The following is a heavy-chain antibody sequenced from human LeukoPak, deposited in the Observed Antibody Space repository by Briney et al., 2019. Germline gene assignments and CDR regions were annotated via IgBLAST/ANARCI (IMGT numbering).Heavy chain of an antibody. CDR2: IYYSGST. V-gene: IGHV4-39*01. Sequence: TPSETLSLTCTVSGGSISSSSYYWGWIRQPTGKGLEWIGSIYYSGSTYYNPSLKSRVTISVDTPKNQFSLKLSSVTAADTAVYYCATPKTERYSSSWEWPYSWGQGTQVTVSS. CDR3: ATPKTERYSSSWEWPYS. CDR1: GGSISSSSYY. D-gene: IGHD6-13*01. J-gene: IGHJ4*02.